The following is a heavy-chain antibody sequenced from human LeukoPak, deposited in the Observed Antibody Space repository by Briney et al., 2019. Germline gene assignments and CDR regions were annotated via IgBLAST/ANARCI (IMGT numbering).Heavy chain of an antibody. CDR3: ARGITVYYYYYYYMDV. Sequence: SETLSLTXTVSGGSISSYYWSWIRQPPGKGLEWIGEINHSGSTNYNPSLKSRVTISVDTSKNQFSLKLSSVTAADTAIYYCARGITVYYYYYYYMDVWGKGTTVTVSS. CDR2: INHSGST. D-gene: IGHD4-11*01. V-gene: IGHV4-34*01. CDR1: GGSISSYY. J-gene: IGHJ6*03.